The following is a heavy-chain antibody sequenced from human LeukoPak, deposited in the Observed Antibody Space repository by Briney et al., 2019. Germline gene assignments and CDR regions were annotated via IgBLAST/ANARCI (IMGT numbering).Heavy chain of an antibody. V-gene: IGHV4-59*01. CDR3: ARDTAVAL. D-gene: IGHD4-23*01. Sequence: SETLSLTCSVSGGSISGYYWSWIRQPPGKGLEWIGNIYYSGSTNYNPSLKSRVTISLDTYKNQFSLKLSSVTAADTAMYYCARDTAVALWGQGTLVTVSS. J-gene: IGHJ4*02. CDR1: GGSISGYY. CDR2: IYYSGST.